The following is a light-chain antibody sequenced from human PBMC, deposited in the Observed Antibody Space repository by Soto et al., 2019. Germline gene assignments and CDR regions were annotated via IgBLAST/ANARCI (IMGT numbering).Light chain of an antibody. CDR3: QQYGSSPYT. CDR1: QSVSSSY. V-gene: IGKV3-20*01. J-gene: IGKJ2*01. Sequence: EKVMTQSPATLSLSPGERATLSCRASQSVSSSYLAWYQQKPGQAPRLLMYGASSRATGIPDRFSGGGSATDFTLTISRLEPEDFAVYYCQQYGSSPYTFGQGTKLEIK. CDR2: GAS.